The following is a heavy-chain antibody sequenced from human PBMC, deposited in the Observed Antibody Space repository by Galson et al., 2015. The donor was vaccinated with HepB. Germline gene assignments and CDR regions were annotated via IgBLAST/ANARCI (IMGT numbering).Heavy chain of an antibody. D-gene: IGHD1/OR15-1a*01. CDR3: ARDGGMDSSQYKNNLDC. CDR1: GYSFTNYG. Sequence: SVKVSCKASGYSFTNYGINWVRQAPGQGLEWMGWINTHNGKTNCPQNLQGRVSMTTDTSTSTAYMELRSLKSGDTAVYYCARDGGMDSSQYKNNLDCWGREPVSPSPQ. V-gene: IGHV1-18*04. J-gene: IGHJ4*02. CDR2: INTHNGKT.